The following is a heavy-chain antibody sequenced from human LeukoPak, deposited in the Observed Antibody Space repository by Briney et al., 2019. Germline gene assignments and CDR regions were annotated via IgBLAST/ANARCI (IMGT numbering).Heavy chain of an antibody. D-gene: IGHD1-14*01. CDR3: AREGWVTANQLYNWFDP. Sequence: SETLSLTCTVSGGSISSSSYYWGWIRQPPGKGLEWIGSIYYSGSTYYNPSLKSRVTISVDTSKNQFSLKLSSVTAADTAVYYCAREGWVTANQLYNWFDPWGQGTLVTVSS. J-gene: IGHJ5*02. CDR1: GGSISSSSYY. V-gene: IGHV4-39*07. CDR2: IYYSGST.